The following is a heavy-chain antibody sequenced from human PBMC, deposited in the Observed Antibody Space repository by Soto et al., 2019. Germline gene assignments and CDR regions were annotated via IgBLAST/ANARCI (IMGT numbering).Heavy chain of an antibody. J-gene: IGHJ6*02. CDR3: ARRSPFLIVGATQTNYYYYGMDV. Sequence: SETLSLTCTVSGGSISSYYLSWIRQPPGKGLEWIGYIYYSGSTNYNPSLKSRVTISVDTSKNQFSLKLSSVTAADTAVYYCARRSPFLIVGATQTNYYYYGMDVWGQGTTVTVSS. D-gene: IGHD1-26*01. CDR2: IYYSGST. V-gene: IGHV4-59*08. CDR1: GGSISSYY.